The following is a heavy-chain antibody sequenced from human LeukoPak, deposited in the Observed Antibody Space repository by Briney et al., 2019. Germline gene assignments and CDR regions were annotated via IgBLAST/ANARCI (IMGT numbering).Heavy chain of an antibody. CDR1: GGSISSSSYY. J-gene: IGHJ4*02. Sequence: SETLSLTCTVSGGSISSSSYYWGWIRQPPGKGLEWIGSIYYSGSTYYNPSLKSRVTISVDTSKNQFSLELSSVTAADTAVYYCARRQQLVSHFDYWGQGTLVTVSS. V-gene: IGHV4-39*01. CDR2: IYYSGST. CDR3: ARRQQLVSHFDY. D-gene: IGHD6-13*01.